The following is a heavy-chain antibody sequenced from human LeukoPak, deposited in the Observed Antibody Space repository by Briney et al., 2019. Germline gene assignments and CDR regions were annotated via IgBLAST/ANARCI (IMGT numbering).Heavy chain of an antibody. CDR3: ARGRWFGENMDY. CDR1: GGSFSGYY. J-gene: IGHJ4*02. V-gene: IGHV4-34*01. CDR2: INHSGST. D-gene: IGHD3-10*01. Sequence: PSETLSLTCAVYGGSFSGYYWSWIRQPPGKGLEWIGEINHSGSTNYNPSLKSRVTISVDTSKNQFSLKLSSVTAEDTAVYYCARGRWFGENMDYWGQGTLVTVSS.